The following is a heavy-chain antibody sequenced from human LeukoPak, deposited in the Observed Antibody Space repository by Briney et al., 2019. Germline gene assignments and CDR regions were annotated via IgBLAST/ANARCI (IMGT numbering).Heavy chain of an antibody. CDR1: GGSFGSFS. V-gene: IGHV4-59*08. CDR2: IYYNGST. J-gene: IGHJ5*02. CDR3: ARAVGYYGSGSSGEEWFDP. D-gene: IGHD3-10*01. Sequence: SETLSLTCKVSGGSFGSFSWSWIRQSPGKGLEWIGFIYYNGSTSYNPSLKSRGTISVDRSKSQCSLKLTSVTAADTALYYCARAVGYYGSGSSGEEWFDPWGQGTLVTVSS.